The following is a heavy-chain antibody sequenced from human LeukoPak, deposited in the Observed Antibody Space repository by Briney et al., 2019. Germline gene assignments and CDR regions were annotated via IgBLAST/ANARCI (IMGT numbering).Heavy chain of an antibody. CDR3: ARLLTSLSYFDY. CDR2: IYSIGTT. Sequence: PXXTXSLTCTVSGGSMSSYYRRWVRQPXGKGLGWIGYIYSIGTTTYNPSLKSRVTISVDTSKIQSSLKLSSVPAADTAVYYFARLLTSLSYFDYWGQGTLVTVSS. J-gene: IGHJ4*02. V-gene: IGHV4-59*08. CDR1: GGSMSSYY. D-gene: IGHD2-2*01.